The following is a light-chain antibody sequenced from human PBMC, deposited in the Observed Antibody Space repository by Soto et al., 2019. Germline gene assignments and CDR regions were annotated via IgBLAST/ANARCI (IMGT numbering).Light chain of an antibody. Sequence: IQMTQSPTSLSASVGDRVTITCRASQGIRNFVAWYQQKPGKAPKLLIYAASTLQSGVPSRFSGSGSGTDFPLTINSLQPEDVATYSCQKYSSVPVFGPGTKVEIK. J-gene: IGKJ3*01. CDR2: AAS. CDR3: QKYSSVPV. V-gene: IGKV1-27*01. CDR1: QGIRNF.